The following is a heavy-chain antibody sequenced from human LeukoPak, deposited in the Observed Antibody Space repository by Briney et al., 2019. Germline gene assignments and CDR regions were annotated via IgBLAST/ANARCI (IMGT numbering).Heavy chain of an antibody. CDR1: GGSISSSSYY. J-gene: IGHJ4*02. D-gene: IGHD6-13*01. V-gene: IGHV4-61*01. CDR2: IYYSGST. Sequence: SETLSLTCTVSGGSISSSSYYWGWIRQPPGKGLEWIGYIYYSGSTNYNPSLKSRVTISVDTSKNQFSLKLSSVTAADTAVYYCARDRGDESIAAAGPSGNFDYWGQGTLVTASS. CDR3: ARDRGDESIAAAGPSGNFDY.